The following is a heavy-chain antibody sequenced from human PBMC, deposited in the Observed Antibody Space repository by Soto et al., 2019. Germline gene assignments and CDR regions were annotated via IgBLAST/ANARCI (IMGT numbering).Heavy chain of an antibody. CDR3: ARETLDDSSPGPFDY. J-gene: IGHJ4*02. CDR2: IIRIFGTA. D-gene: IGHD3-22*01. V-gene: IGHV1-69*13. Sequence: SVKVSCKASGGTFSSYAISWVRQAPGQGLEWMGGIIRIFGTANYAQKLQGRVTITADESTSTAYMELSSLRSEDRAAYYGARETLDDSSPGPFDYSGQGTLVTHSS. CDR1: GGTFSSYA.